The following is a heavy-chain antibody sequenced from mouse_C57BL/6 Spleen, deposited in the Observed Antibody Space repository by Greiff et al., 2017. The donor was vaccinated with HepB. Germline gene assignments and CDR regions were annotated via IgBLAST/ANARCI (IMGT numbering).Heavy chain of an antibody. D-gene: IGHD1-1*01. CDR3: ARPPDYYGSSYDY. V-gene: IGHV1-59*01. Sequence: VKLQQPGAELVRPGTSVKLSCKASGYTFTSYWMHWVKQRPGQGLEWIGVIDPSDSYTNYNQKFKGKATLTVDTSSSTAYMQLSSLTSEDSAVYYCARPPDYYGSSYDYWGQGTTLTVSS. J-gene: IGHJ2*01. CDR2: IDPSDSYT. CDR1: GYTFTSYW.